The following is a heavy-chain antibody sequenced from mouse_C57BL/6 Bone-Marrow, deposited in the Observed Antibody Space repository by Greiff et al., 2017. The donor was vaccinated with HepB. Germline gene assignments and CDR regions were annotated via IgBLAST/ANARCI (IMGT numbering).Heavy chain of an antibody. Sequence: VQLQQSGPELVKPGASVKISCKASGYTFTDYYMNWVKQSHGKSLEWIGDINPNNGGTSYNQKFKGKATLTVDKSSSTAYMELRSLTSEDSAVYYCARSRLLRPSYWYFDVWGTGTTVTVSS. D-gene: IGHD1-2*01. V-gene: IGHV1-26*01. CDR1: GYTFTDYY. J-gene: IGHJ1*03. CDR2: INPNNGGT. CDR3: ARSRLLRPSYWYFDV.